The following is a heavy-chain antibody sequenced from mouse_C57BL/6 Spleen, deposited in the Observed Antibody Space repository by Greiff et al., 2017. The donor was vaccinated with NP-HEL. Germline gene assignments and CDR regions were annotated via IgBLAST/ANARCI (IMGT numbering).Heavy chain of an antibody. CDR2: IHPNSGST. Sequence: QVQLKQSGAELVKPGASVKLSCKASGYTFTSYWMHWVKQRPGQGLEWIGMIHPNSGSTNYNEKFKSKATLTVDKSSSTAYMQLSSLTSEDSAVYYCAREGPYYFDYWGQGTTLTVSS. J-gene: IGHJ2*01. CDR3: AREGPYYFDY. V-gene: IGHV1-64*01. CDR1: GYTFTSYW. D-gene: IGHD3-3*01.